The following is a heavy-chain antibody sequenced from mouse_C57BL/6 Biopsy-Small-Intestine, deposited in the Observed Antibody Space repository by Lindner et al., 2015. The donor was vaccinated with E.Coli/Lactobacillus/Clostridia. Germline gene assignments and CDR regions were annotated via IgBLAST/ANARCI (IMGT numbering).Heavy chain of an antibody. Sequence: VQLQESGAELARPGASVKLSCKASGYTFTSYGISWVKQRTGQGLEWIGEIYPRSGNTYYNEKFKGKATLTADKSSSTANMELRSLTSEDSAVYFCARGGIYYGYPRYFDVWGTGTTVTVSS. CDR1: GYTFTSYG. D-gene: IGHD2-2*01. J-gene: IGHJ1*03. CDR3: ARGGIYYGYPRYFDV. CDR2: IYPRSGNT. V-gene: IGHV1-81*01.